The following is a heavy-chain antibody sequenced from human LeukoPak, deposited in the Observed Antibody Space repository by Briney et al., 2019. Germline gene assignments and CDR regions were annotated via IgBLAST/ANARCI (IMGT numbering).Heavy chain of an antibody. CDR2: IIPIFGTA. D-gene: IGHD6-6*01. Sequence: GASVKVSCKASGCTFSSYAISWVRQAPGQGLEWMGGIIPIFGTANYAQKFQGRVTITADKSTSTAYMELSSLRSEDAAVYYCARDLGYSSSSDAFDIWGQGTMVTVSS. V-gene: IGHV1-69*06. CDR1: GCTFSSYA. CDR3: ARDLGYSSSSDAFDI. J-gene: IGHJ3*02.